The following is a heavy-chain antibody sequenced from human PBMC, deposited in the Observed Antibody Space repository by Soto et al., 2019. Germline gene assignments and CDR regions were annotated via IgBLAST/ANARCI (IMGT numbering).Heavy chain of an antibody. CDR3: ARQRQQLVAFQH. V-gene: IGHV4-39*01. CDR1: GGSISSSSYY. CDR2: IYYSGST. D-gene: IGHD6-13*01. Sequence: QLQLQESGPGLVKPSETLSLTCTVSGGSISSSSYYWGWIRQPPGKGLEWIGSIYYSGSTYYNPSLKSRVTISVDTSKNQFSLKLSSVTAADTAVYYCARQRQQLVAFQHWGQGTLVTVSS. J-gene: IGHJ1*01.